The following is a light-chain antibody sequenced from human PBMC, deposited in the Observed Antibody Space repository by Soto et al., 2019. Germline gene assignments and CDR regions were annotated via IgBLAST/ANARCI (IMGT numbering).Light chain of an antibody. J-gene: IGKJ1*01. CDR2: DAS. CDR1: QSFRGL. Sequence: EVVLTQSPVTLSLSPGERATLSCRASQSFRGLLAWYQQKPGQAPRLLIYDASNRATGIPARLSGSGSGTDFTLTISSLEPEDFAVYYCQQRSNWPRTFGQGTKVEIK. CDR3: QQRSNWPRT. V-gene: IGKV3-11*01.